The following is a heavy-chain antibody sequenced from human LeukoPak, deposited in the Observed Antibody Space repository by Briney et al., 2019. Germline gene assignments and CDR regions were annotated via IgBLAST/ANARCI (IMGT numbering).Heavy chain of an antibody. CDR3: TTDRVTTSIDC. J-gene: IGHJ4*02. V-gene: IGHV3-15*01. D-gene: IGHD4-17*01. CDR1: GFTFSDYY. CDR2: IKSKTDGGTT. Sequence: PGGSLRLSCAASGFTFSDYYMSWIRQAPGKGLEWVGRIKSKTDGGTTDYAAPVKGRFTISRDDSKNTLYLQMNSLKTEDTAVYYCTTDRVTTSIDCWGQGTLVTVSS.